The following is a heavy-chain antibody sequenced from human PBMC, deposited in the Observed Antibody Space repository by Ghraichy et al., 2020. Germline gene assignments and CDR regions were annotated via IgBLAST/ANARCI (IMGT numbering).Heavy chain of an antibody. Sequence: QTLSLTCTFSGFSLSTSGERVGWIRQPPGKALEWLALIYWDDDKRYSPSLNSRLTITKDTSKNQVVLTMTNMDPVDTGTYFCAHSILYGLGGYPFDFWGHGTLVTVSA. D-gene: IGHD3-10*01. CDR3: AHSILYGLGGYPFDF. CDR1: GFSLSTSGER. V-gene: IGHV2-5*02. J-gene: IGHJ4*01. CDR2: IYWDDDK.